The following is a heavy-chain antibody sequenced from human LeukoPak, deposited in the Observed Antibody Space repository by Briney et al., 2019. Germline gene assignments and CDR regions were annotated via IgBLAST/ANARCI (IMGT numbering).Heavy chain of an antibody. CDR2: IYYSGST. J-gene: IGHJ5*02. Sequence: SETLSLTCTVSGGSISSYYWSWIRQPPGKGLEWIGYIYYSGSTNYNPSLKSRVTISVYKSKHQFSLKLSSVTAADTAVYYCARYYDFRWFDPWGQGTLVTVSS. D-gene: IGHD3-3*01. V-gene: IGHV4-59*01. CDR3: ARYYDFRWFDP. CDR1: GGSISSYY.